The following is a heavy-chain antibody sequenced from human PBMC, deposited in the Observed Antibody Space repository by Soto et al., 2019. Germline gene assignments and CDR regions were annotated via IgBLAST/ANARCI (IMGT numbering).Heavy chain of an antibody. D-gene: IGHD2-8*01. CDR3: AREHGNGPSGNQDFDY. V-gene: IGHV3-23*01. CDR1: GFPFTSYA. Sequence: EVQLLESGGGLVQPGGSLRLSCAASGFPFTSYAMSWVRQAPGKGLEWVSAVSGSGGNTYYADSVKGRFTISRDNSKHTGHLQMNDLRAEDTAVYYCAREHGNGPSGNQDFDYWGQGTLVTVSS. CDR2: VSGSGGNT. J-gene: IGHJ4*02.